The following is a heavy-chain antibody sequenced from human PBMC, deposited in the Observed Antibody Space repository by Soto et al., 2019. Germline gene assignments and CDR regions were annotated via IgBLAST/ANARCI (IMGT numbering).Heavy chain of an antibody. Sequence: EVQLVESGGGLVQPGGSLRLSCAASGFTFSSYGMNWVRQAPGKGRAWVSYISSGRPTIQYADSVKGRFTISRDNAKNSLYLQMNSLRDEDTAVYYCARGGAARPDYWGQGTLVTVSS. D-gene: IGHD6-6*01. CDR3: ARGGAARPDY. V-gene: IGHV3-48*02. CDR2: ISSGRPTI. J-gene: IGHJ4*02. CDR1: GFTFSSYG.